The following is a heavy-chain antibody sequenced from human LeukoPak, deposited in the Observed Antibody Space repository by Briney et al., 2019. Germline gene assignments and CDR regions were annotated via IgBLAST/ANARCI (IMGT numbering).Heavy chain of an antibody. D-gene: IGHD6-19*01. CDR2: MFYSGSS. V-gene: IGHV4-39*01. CDR3: ARRGDAESGWPSHYYYYYGMDV. J-gene: IGHJ6*02. Sequence: SETLSLTCTVSGGSIRSNNDYWGWIRQPPGKGLEWIGSMFYSGSSNYNPSLKGRVTISVDSSKSQFSLKLSSVTAADTAVYYCARRGDAESGWPSHYYYYYGMDVWGQGTTVTVSS. CDR1: GGSIRSNNDY.